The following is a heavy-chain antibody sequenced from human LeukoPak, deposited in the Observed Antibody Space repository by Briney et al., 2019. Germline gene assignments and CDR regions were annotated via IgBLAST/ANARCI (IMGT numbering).Heavy chain of an antibody. V-gene: IGHV4-4*07. D-gene: IGHD6-6*01. CDR3: ARDRGGSSSSPLWFDP. J-gene: IGHJ5*02. Sequence: KPSETLSLTCTVSGGSISSYYWSWIRQPAGKGLEWIGRIYTSGSTNYNPSLKSRVTMSVDTSKNQFSLKLSSATAADTAVYYCARDRGGSSSSPLWFDPWGQGTLVTVSS. CDR1: GGSISSYY. CDR2: IYTSGST.